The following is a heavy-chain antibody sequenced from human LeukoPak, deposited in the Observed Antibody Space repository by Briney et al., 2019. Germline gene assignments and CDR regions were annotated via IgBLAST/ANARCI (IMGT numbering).Heavy chain of an antibody. D-gene: IGHD2-2*01. Sequence: ASVKVSCKASGYTFTGYYMHWVRQAPGQGLEWMGWINPNSGVTVYAQTFQGRVTLTRDTSVSTAYMDLSRLRSDDTAVYYCARRSDYCSSTSCSNYYYYGLDVWGQGTTVTVSS. CDR2: INPNSGVT. V-gene: IGHV1-2*02. J-gene: IGHJ6*02. CDR3: ARRSDYCSSTSCSNYYYYGLDV. CDR1: GYTFTGYY.